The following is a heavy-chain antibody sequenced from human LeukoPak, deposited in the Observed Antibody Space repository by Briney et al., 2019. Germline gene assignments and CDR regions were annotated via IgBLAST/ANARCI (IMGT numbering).Heavy chain of an antibody. J-gene: IGHJ3*02. CDR2: IIPIFGTA. CDR1: GYTFTSYD. D-gene: IGHD3-3*01. V-gene: IGHV1-69*13. CDR3: ARPRETYYDFWSGPRAFDI. Sequence: SVKVSCKASGYTFTSYDINWVRQATGQGLEWMGGIIPIFGTANYAQKFQGRVTITADESTSTAYMELSSLRSEDTAVYYCARPRETYYDFWSGPRAFDIWGQGTMVTVSS.